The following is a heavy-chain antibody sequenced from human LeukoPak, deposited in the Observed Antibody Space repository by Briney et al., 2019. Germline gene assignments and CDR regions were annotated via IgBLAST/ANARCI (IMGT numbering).Heavy chain of an antibody. CDR3: AREPSQGTRALKTWFDP. Sequence: SETLSLTCTVSGGSISSSIFYWGWIRQPPGKGLEWIGSIYSSGSTYYNPSLKSRVTISVDTSKNQFSLKLSSVTAADTAVYYCAREPSQGTRALKTWFDPWGQGTLVTVSS. V-gene: IGHV4-39*07. D-gene: IGHD2-2*01. CDR1: GGSISSSIFY. J-gene: IGHJ5*02. CDR2: IYSSGST.